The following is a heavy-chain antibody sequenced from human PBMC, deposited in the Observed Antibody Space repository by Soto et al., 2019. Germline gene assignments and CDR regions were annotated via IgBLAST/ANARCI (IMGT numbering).Heavy chain of an antibody. CDR1: GFNVSTYG. V-gene: IGHV3-30*03. Sequence: QVPLVESGGGVVQPGRSLRLSCAVSGFNVSTYGMHWVRQAPGKGLEWVAVISRDGGTKYYADSVKGRFTISRDNSMNTLFLEMNSLRGDDMAVYYCTGEVASGYWGQGTLVTVSS. D-gene: IGHD2-8*02. CDR3: TGEVASGY. J-gene: IGHJ4*02. CDR2: ISRDGGTK.